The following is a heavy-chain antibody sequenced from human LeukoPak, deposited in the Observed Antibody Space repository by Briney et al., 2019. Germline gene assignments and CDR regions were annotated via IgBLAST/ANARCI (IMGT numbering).Heavy chain of an antibody. D-gene: IGHD6-19*01. Sequence: NPSETLSPSCTASGGSISSGGYYWSGIRQHPGKGVEWIGYIYYSGSTYYNPSLKSRVTISVDTSKNQFSLKLSSVTAADTAVYYCARVLIAVAGTGGYWSQGTLVTVSS. V-gene: IGHV4-31*03. CDR1: GGSISSGGYY. J-gene: IGHJ4*02. CDR2: IYYSGST. CDR3: ARVLIAVAGTGGY.